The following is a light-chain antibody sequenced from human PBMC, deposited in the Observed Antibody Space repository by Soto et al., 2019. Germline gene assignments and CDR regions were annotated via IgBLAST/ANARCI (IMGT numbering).Light chain of an antibody. CDR2: GAS. J-gene: IGKJ4*01. Sequence: IVLTQSPGTLSLSPWERATLSCRASQSVSSSYLAWYQQKPGQAPGLLIYGASSRATGIPDRFSGSGSGTDFTLTISRLEPEDFAVYYCQQYESSSLTFGGGTKVDIK. CDR3: QQYESSSLT. V-gene: IGKV3-20*01. CDR1: QSVSSSY.